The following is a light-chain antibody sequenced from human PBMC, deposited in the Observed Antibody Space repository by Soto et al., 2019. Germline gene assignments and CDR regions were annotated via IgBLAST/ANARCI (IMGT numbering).Light chain of an antibody. CDR2: DAS. J-gene: IGKJ1*01. V-gene: IGKV1-5*01. CDR1: QTISTY. CDR3: QQENSYPLT. Sequence: QLTQSPSSLPATVGVGVSIAFRASQTISTYLNWYQQKPGKAPRLLIYDASSLDSGIPARFSGSGSGTDFTLTISSLQPDDFATYYCQQENSYPLTFGQGTQVEIK.